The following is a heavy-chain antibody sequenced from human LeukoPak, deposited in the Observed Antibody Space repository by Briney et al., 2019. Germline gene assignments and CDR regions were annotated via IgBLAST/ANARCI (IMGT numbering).Heavy chain of an antibody. V-gene: IGHV4-4*02. Sequence: PSGTLSLTCAVSGGSISTAHWWNWVRQSPGKGLEWIGEIYRRGNSNYNPSLKSRVSISVDTSKNQFSLKVTSLTAADTAVYYCARAFHPPDFAFGRAPYYFDLWGQGTLVTVSS. CDR2: IYRRGNS. CDR1: GGSISTAHW. D-gene: IGHD3-16*01. CDR3: ARAFHPPDFAFGRAPYYFDL. J-gene: IGHJ4*01.